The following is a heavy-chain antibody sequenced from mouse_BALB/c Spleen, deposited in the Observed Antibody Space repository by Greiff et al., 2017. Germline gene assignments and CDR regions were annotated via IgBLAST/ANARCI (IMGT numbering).Heavy chain of an antibody. Sequence: EVQLVESGGGLVQPGGSRKLSCAASGFTFSSFGMHWVRQAPEKGLEWVAYISSGSSTIYYADTVKGRFTISRDNPKNTLFLQMTSLRSEDTAMYYCARSEGSDYWGQGTTLTVSS. CDR3: ARSEGSDY. J-gene: IGHJ2*01. D-gene: IGHD1-1*01. CDR1: GFTFSSFG. CDR2: ISSGSSTI. V-gene: IGHV5-17*02.